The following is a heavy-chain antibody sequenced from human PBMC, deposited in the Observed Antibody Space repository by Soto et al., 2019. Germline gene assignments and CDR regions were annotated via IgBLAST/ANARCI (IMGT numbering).Heavy chain of an antibody. J-gene: IGHJ6*03. CDR2: IGSGGDT. V-gene: IGHV3-13*01. D-gene: IGHD3-16*01. Sequence: EVQLVESGGGLVQPGGALRLSCAASGFTFSSYDMHWVRQATGKGLEWVAGIGSGGDTYYPGSLKGRFTISRENAKNSLYLQMNSLRAGDTAVYYCARVRGGYYYYYMDVWGKGTTVTVSS. CDR3: ARVRGGYYYYYMDV. CDR1: GFTFSSYD.